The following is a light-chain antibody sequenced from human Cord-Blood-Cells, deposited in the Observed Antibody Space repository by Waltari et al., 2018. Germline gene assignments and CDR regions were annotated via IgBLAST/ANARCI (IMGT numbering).Light chain of an antibody. CDR3: QQSYSTPLT. V-gene: IGKV1-39*01. CDR1: QSISSY. CDR2: AAS. Sequence: DIQITQSPSSLSASVGDRVTNTCPASQSISSYLNWYQQKPGKAAKLLIYAASSLQSGVPSRFSGSGSGTYFTLTISSLQPEDFATYYYQQSYSTPLTFRQWTKVEIK. J-gene: IGKJ1*01.